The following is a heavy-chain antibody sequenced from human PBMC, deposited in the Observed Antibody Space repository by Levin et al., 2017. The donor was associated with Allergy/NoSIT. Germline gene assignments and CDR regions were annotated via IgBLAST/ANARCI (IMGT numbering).Heavy chain of an antibody. J-gene: IGHJ4*02. V-gene: IGHV3-23*01. Sequence: GGSLRLSCAASGFTFSSYAMSWVRQAPGKGLEWVSAISGSGGSTYYADSVKGRFTISRDNSKNTLYLQMNSLRAEDTAVYYCANGYSGYEWIFDYWGQGTLVTVSS. CDR1: GFTFSSYA. CDR3: ANGYSGYEWIFDY. D-gene: IGHD5-12*01. CDR2: ISGSGGST.